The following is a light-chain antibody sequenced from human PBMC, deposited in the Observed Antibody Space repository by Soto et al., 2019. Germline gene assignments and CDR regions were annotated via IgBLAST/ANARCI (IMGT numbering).Light chain of an antibody. CDR1: SSNIGAGYD. V-gene: IGLV1-40*01. CDR3: QSYDSSLTGSV. J-gene: IGLJ3*02. Sequence: QSVLTQPPSVSGAPGQRVTISCTGSSSNIGAGYDVHWYRQVPGTAPKLLIFGNTNRPSGVPDRFSGSKSGSSASLVITGLQAEDESEYYCQSYDSSLTGSVFGGGTKVTVL. CDR2: GNT.